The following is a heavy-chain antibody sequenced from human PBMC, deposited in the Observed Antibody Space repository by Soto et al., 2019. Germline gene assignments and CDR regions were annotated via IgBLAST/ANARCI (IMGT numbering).Heavy chain of an antibody. Sequence: QMEESGPGLVKPAETLTLTCTVSGVSINNSPYFWTWIRQPPGKGLEWIGEVYYTGDAYYNPSLRSRVSISVETSKNQFSLKVTSVTAADTARYFCERHGGIRGATLLDTWGQGALVTVSS. CDR1: GVSINNSPYF. CDR2: VYYTGDA. CDR3: ERHGGIRGATLLDT. J-gene: IGHJ4*02. V-gene: IGHV4-39*01. D-gene: IGHD3-16*01.